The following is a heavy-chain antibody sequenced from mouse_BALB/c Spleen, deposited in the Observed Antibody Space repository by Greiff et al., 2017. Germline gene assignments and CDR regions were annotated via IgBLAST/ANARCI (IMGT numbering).Heavy chain of an antibody. Sequence: VQVVESGPGLVAPSQSLSITCTVSGFSLTSYGVHWVRQPPGKGLEWLGVIWAGGSTNYNSALMSRLSISKDNSKSQVFLKMNSLQTDDTAMYYCARDHYYGYGFAYWGQGTLVTVSA. CDR2: IWAGGST. CDR1: GFSLTSYG. D-gene: IGHD1-2*01. CDR3: ARDHYYGYGFAY. V-gene: IGHV2-9*02. J-gene: IGHJ3*01.